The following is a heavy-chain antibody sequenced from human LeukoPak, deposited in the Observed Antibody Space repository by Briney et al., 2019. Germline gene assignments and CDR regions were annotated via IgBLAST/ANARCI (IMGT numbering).Heavy chain of an antibody. V-gene: IGHV1-58*01. CDR3: AAGHCSGGSCYPYYYSDMDV. CDR2: IVVGSGNT. D-gene: IGHD2-15*01. Sequence: ASVKVSCKASGFTFTNPAVQWVRQARGQRLEWIGWIVVGSGNTNYAQKFQERVTITRDMSTSTAYMELSSLRSEDTAVYYCAAGHCSGGSCYPYYYSDMDVWGQGTTVTVSS. J-gene: IGHJ6*02. CDR1: GFTFTNPA.